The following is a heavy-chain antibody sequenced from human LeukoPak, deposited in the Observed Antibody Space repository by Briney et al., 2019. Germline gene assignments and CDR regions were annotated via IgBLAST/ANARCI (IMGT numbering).Heavy chain of an antibody. CDR1: GYTFSNYV. CDR2: ISTYTGNS. D-gene: IGHD2-21*02. CDR3: ARDDFPETAYCGGDCGGWFDP. J-gene: IGHJ5*02. V-gene: IGHV1-18*01. Sequence: GASVKVSCKASGYTFSNYVLTWVRQAPGQGFEWMGRISTYTGNSNYAQKFQDRVTMTTDTSTSTAYMELRSLRSDDTAVYYCARDDFPETAYCGGDCGGWFDPWGQGTLVTVSS.